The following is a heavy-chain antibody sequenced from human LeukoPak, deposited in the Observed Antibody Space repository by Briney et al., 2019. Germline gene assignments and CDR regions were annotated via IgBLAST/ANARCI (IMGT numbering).Heavy chain of an antibody. Sequence: GGSLRLSCAASGFTFSSYSMNWVRQAPGKGLEWVSSISSSSSYIYYADSVKGRFTISRDNAKNSLYLQMNSLRAEDTAVYYCARDRWYDFWSGPLDVWGQGTTVTVSS. V-gene: IGHV3-21*01. J-gene: IGHJ6*02. CDR2: ISSSSSYI. CDR1: GFTFSSYS. CDR3: ARDRWYDFWSGPLDV. D-gene: IGHD3-3*01.